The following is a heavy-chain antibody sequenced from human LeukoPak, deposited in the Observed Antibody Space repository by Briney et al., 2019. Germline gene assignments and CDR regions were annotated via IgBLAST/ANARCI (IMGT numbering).Heavy chain of an antibody. CDR2: INWNGGST. CDR3: AREGWYYDSSGYYYPDY. Sequence: GGSLRLSCAASGFTFDDYGMSWVRQAPGKGLEWVSGINWNGGSTDYADSVKGRFTISRDNAKNSLYLQMNSLRAEDTALYYCAREGWYYDSSGYYYPDYWGQGTLVTVSS. CDR1: GFTFDDYG. J-gene: IGHJ4*02. D-gene: IGHD3-22*01. V-gene: IGHV3-20*04.